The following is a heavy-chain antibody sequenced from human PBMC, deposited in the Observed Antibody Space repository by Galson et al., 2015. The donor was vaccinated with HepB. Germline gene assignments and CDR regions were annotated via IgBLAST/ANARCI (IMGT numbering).Heavy chain of an antibody. Sequence: SLRLSCAASGFTFSSYGMHWVRQAPGKGLEWVAVIWYDGSNKYYADSVKGRFTISRDNSKNTLYLQMNSLRAEDTAVYYCARDVLAGSGSYYELVYWGQGTLVTVSS. J-gene: IGHJ4*02. CDR1: GFTFSSYG. CDR3: ARDVLAGSGSYYELVY. D-gene: IGHD3-10*01. V-gene: IGHV3-33*08. CDR2: IWYDGSNK.